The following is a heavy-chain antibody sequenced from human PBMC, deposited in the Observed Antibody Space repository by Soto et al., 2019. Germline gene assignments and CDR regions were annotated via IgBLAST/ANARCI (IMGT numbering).Heavy chain of an antibody. J-gene: IGHJ3*02. CDR1: GGSFSGYY. CDR2: INHSGST. Sequence: SETLSLTCAVYGGSFSGYYWSWIRQPPGKGLEWIGEINHSGSTNYNPSLKSRVTISVDTSKNQFSLKLSSVTAADTAVYYCARLLYYYGSGSYSAFDIWGQGTMVTVSS. D-gene: IGHD3-10*01. V-gene: IGHV4-34*01. CDR3: ARLLYYYGSGSYSAFDI.